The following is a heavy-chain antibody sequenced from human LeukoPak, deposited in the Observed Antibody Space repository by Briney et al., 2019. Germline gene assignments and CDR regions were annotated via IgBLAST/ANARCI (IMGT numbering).Heavy chain of an antibody. CDR1: GGSITSYY. D-gene: IGHD6-19*01. V-gene: IGHV4-59*01. Sequence: SETLSLTCTVSGGSITSYYWSWIRQPPGKGLEWIGYIYYTASTNYNPSLKSRVTISVDTSKNQFSLKLSSVTTADTAVYYCARVVRIAVAGTNWFDPWGQGTLVTVSS. CDR3: ARVVRIAVAGTNWFDP. J-gene: IGHJ5*02. CDR2: IYYTAST.